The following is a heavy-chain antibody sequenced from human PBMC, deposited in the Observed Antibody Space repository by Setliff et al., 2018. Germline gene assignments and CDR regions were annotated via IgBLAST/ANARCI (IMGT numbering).Heavy chain of an antibody. D-gene: IGHD3-3*01. CDR1: GGTFSSYG. J-gene: IGHJ3*02. Sequence: SVKVSCKASGGTFSSYGISWVRQAPGQGLEWMGGTIPVFGTTDYAQKFQGRVTMTRDTSTSTVYMEVSSLRSEDTAVYYCARDRYYNSWSGTSITAPHDAFDIWGQGTMVTVSS. CDR3: ARDRYYNSWSGTSITAPHDAFDI. V-gene: IGHV1-69*05. CDR2: TIPVFGTT.